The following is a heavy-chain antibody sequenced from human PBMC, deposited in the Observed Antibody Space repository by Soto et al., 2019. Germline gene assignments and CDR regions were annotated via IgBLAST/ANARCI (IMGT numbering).Heavy chain of an antibody. J-gene: IGHJ3*02. CDR1: GFTFTSSA. D-gene: IGHD3-10*01. V-gene: IGHV1-58*02. CDR2: IVVGSGNT. CDR3: AAVRKSYVSGNTNPVAGAFDI. Sequence: SVKVSCKASGFTFTSSAMQWVRQARGQRLEWIGWIVVGSGNTNYAQKFQERVTITRDMATSTAYMDCISVGSEDTAVYSWAAVRKSYVSGNTNPVAGAFDIWAQGQMVTVSS.